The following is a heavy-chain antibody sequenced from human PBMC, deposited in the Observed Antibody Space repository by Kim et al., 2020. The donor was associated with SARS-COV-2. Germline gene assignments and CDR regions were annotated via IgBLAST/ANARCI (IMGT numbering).Heavy chain of an antibody. V-gene: IGHV1-18*04. CDR1: GYTFTSYG. CDR3: ARAKEFVEGFGEEGMDV. Sequence: ASVKVSCKASGYTFTSYGISWVRQAPGQGLEWMGWISAYNGNTNYAQKLQGRVTMTTDTSTSTAYMELRSLRSDDTAVYYCARAKEFVEGFGEEGMDVWGQGTTVTVSS. CDR2: ISAYNGNT. D-gene: IGHD3-10*01. J-gene: IGHJ6*02.